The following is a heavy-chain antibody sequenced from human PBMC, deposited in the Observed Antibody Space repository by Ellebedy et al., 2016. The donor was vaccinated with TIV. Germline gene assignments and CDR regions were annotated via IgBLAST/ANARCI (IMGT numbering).Heavy chain of an antibody. CDR3: ARAYYYGSGSFKSYRLDV. Sequence: GESLKISCAASGFTFSNFWMGWIRQAPGKGLEYVAHIKYDEIEKYHANSVKGRFTISRDNSKNTLYLQMNSLRAEDTAVYYCARAYYYGSGSFKSYRLDVWGQGTTVTVSS. D-gene: IGHD3-10*01. CDR2: IKYDEIEK. V-gene: IGHV3-7*02. J-gene: IGHJ6*02. CDR1: GFTFSNFW.